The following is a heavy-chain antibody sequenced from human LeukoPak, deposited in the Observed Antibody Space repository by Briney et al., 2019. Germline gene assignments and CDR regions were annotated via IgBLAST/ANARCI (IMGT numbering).Heavy chain of an antibody. Sequence: LSGGSLRLSCAASGFTFSSYGMNWVRQAPGKGLEWVAFIRDGSNKYYADSVKGRFTISRDNFKNTLYLQMNSLRVEDTAVYYCAKDWGVYFDYWGQGTLVTVSS. CDR2: IRDGSNK. CDR1: GFTFSSYG. V-gene: IGHV3-30*02. J-gene: IGHJ4*02. CDR3: AKDWGVYFDY. D-gene: IGHD3-16*01.